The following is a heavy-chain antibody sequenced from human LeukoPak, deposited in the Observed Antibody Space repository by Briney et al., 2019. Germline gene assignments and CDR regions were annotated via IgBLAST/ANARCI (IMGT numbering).Heavy chain of an antibody. D-gene: IGHD6-13*01. J-gene: IGHJ4*02. CDR2: ISSSSRTI. V-gene: IGHV3-48*02. CDR3: ARGGSSCFDS. Sequence: GGSLRLSCSASGFPFSSYHMNWVRQAPGKGLEWVSYISSSSRTIYYADSVKGRFTTSRDNAKNSLYLQMNNLRDEDTAVYYCARGGSSCFDSWGQGTLVTVSS. CDR1: GFPFSSYH.